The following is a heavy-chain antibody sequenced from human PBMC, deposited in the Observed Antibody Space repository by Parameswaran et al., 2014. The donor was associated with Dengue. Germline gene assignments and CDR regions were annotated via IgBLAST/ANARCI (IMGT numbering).Heavy chain of an antibody. CDR3: ARGMKNSVVLVAATFGPDY. CDR2: INGGNGNT. D-gene: IGHD2-15*01. Sequence: WVRQAPGQRLEWMGWINGGNGNTKYSQKFQGRVTITRDTSASTGYMELSSLRSEDTAVYYCARGMKNSVVLVAATFGPDYWGQGTLVTVSS. V-gene: IGHV1-3*01. J-gene: IGHJ4*02.